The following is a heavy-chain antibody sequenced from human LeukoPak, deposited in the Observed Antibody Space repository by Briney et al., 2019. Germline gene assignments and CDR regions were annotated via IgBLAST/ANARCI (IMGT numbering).Heavy chain of an antibody. CDR2: ISTTSSTI. CDR3: AKGYGWEASYYYYYMDV. Sequence: GGSLRLSCAASGFTFSDYYMSWIRQAPGKGLQWVAYISTTSSTIYYADSVKGRFTISRDNAKNSLYLQINSLRAEDTAVYYCAKGYGWEASYYYYYMDVWGKGTTVTISS. D-gene: IGHD1-26*01. CDR1: GFTFSDYY. V-gene: IGHV3-11*04. J-gene: IGHJ6*03.